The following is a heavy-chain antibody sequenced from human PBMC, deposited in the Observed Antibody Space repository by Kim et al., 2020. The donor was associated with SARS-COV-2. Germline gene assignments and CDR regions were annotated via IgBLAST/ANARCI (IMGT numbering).Heavy chain of an antibody. CDR3: ARDQSGTLGY. Sequence: NTNYAQKLQGRVTMTTDTSTSTAYMELRSLRSDDTAVYYCARDQSGTLGYWGQGTLVTVSS. CDR2: NT. D-gene: IGHD1-26*01. V-gene: IGHV1-18*01. J-gene: IGHJ4*02.